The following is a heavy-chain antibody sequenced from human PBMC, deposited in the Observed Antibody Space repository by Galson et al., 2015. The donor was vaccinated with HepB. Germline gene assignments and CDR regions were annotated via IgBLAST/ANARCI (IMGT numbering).Heavy chain of an antibody. CDR3: ARKGSSGSGTYYPPYYYGLDV. CDR1: GFTFNSYG. Sequence: SLRLSCAASGFTFNSYGMHWVRQAPGKGLEWVAIISYDGSNKYYGDLVKGRFTISRDNSKHTLYLQMNSLRGDDTAVYYCARKGSSGSGTYYPPYYYGLDVWGQGTTVTVSS. J-gene: IGHJ6*02. V-gene: IGHV3-30*03. D-gene: IGHD3-10*01. CDR2: ISYDGSNK.